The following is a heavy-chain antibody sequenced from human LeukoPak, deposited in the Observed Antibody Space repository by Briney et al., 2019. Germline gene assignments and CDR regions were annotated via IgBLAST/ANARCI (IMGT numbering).Heavy chain of an antibody. V-gene: IGHV3-30*02. CDR3: ARTGRLQYGDYVAFDY. D-gene: IGHD4-17*01. Sequence: GGSLSLSCAASGFTFSSYGMHWVRQAPGKGLEWVAFIRYDGSNKYYADSVKGRFTISRDNSKNTLYQQMNSLRDEDTAVYYCARTGRLQYGDYVAFDYWGQGTLVTVSS. CDR2: IRYDGSNK. J-gene: IGHJ4*02. CDR1: GFTFSSYG.